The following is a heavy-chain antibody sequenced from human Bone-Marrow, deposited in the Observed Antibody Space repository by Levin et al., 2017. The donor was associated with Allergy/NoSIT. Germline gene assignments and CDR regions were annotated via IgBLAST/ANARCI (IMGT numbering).Heavy chain of an antibody. CDR3: TRVGSYYDILTGYYLHSWSNFDY. Sequence: PGESLKISCTASGFTFGDYAMSWFRQAPGKGLEWVGFIRSKAYGGTTEYAASVKGRFTISRDDSKSIAYLQMNSLKTEDTAVYYCTRVGSYYDILTGYYLHSWSNFDYWGQGTLVTVSS. CDR1: GFTFGDYA. J-gene: IGHJ4*02. V-gene: IGHV3-49*03. D-gene: IGHD3-9*01. CDR2: IRSKAYGGTT.